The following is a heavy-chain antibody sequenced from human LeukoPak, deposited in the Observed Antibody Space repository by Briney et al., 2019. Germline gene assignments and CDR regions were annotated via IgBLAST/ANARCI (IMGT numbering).Heavy chain of an antibody. D-gene: IGHD5-12*01. V-gene: IGHV3-23*01. CDR2: ISGSGDNT. J-gene: IGHJ4*02. CDR3: ARGPSGYHNT. Sequence: GGSLRLSCAASGFTFSSYAMNWVRQGPGKGLEWVSGISGSGDNTYYADSVKGRFTISRDNSKNTLYLQMNSLRAEDTAVYYCARGPSGYHNTGGQGTLVTVSS. CDR1: GFTFSSYA.